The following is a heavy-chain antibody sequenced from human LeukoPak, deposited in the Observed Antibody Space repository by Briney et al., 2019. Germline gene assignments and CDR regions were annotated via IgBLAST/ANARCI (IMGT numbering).Heavy chain of an antibody. J-gene: IGHJ5*02. D-gene: IGHD2-2*01. V-gene: IGHV1-69*04. Sequence: SVKVSCKASGGTFSSYAISWVRQAPGQGLEWMGRIIPILGIANYAQKFQGRVTITADKSTSTAYMELSSLRSEDTAVYYCARAVVPAAIYNWFDPWGQGTLATVSS. CDR3: ARAVVPAAIYNWFDP. CDR2: IIPILGIA. CDR1: GGTFSSYA.